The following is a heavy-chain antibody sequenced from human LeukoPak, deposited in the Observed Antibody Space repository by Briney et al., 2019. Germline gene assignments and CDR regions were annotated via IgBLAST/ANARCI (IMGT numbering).Heavy chain of an antibody. J-gene: IGHJ4*02. CDR3: AKDVNVGGDYFDY. Sequence: GGSLRLSCGASGFTFRNYGMHWVRLAPGKGLEWVAFIRYDGSIKYYVDSVKGRFTVSRDNSKNTLYLRMNSLRAEDAAVYYCAKDVNVGGDYFDYWGQGTQVTVSS. D-gene: IGHD3-10*01. CDR1: GFTFRNYG. CDR2: IRYDGSIK. V-gene: IGHV3-30*02.